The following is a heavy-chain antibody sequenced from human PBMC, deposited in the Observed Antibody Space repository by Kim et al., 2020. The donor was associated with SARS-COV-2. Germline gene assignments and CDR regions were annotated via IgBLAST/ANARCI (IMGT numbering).Heavy chain of an antibody. CDR2: IKQDGSEK. Sequence: GGSLRLSCAASGFTFSSYWMSWVRQAPGKGLEWVANIKQDGSEKYYVDSVKGRFTISRDNAKNSLYLQMNSLRAEDTAVYYCARGRDCNGGVCYQYYFDYWGQGTLVTVSS. CDR3: ARGRDCNGGVCYQYYFDY. J-gene: IGHJ4*02. D-gene: IGHD2-8*02. CDR1: GFTFSSYW. V-gene: IGHV3-7*01.